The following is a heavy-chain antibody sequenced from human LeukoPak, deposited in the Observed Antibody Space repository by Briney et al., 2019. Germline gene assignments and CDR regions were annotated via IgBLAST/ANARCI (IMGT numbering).Heavy chain of an antibody. V-gene: IGHV5-51*01. Sequence: GESLKISCKVSGYRLTNYWIGWVRQMPGKGLEWMGSIYLGDSDTRYSPSSQGQVTISADKSISTAYLQWSSLKASDSAMYYCARSYRGGDCNFDYWGQGTLVTVSS. CDR3: ARSYRGGDCNFDY. CDR1: GYRLTNYW. D-gene: IGHD2-21*02. J-gene: IGHJ4*02. CDR2: IYLGDSDT.